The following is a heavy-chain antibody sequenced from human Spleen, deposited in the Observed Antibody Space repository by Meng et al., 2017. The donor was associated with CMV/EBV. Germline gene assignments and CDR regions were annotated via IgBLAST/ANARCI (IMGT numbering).Heavy chain of an antibody. CDR2: IDVKDADT. D-gene: IGHD6-13*01. CDR3: ATKYTDGYISSWFLNWFDP. Sequence: SGNTFTDSYIHWMQQAPGKGPQWMGVIDVKDADTMYAEKFHDRVTITADTSTDTVYMELSSLTSEDTAIYYCATKYTDGYISSWFLNWFDPWGQGTLVTV. V-gene: IGHV1-69-2*01. J-gene: IGHJ5*02. CDR1: GNTFTDSY.